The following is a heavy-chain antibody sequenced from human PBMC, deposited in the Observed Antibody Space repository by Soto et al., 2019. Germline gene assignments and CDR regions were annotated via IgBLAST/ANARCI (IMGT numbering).Heavy chain of an antibody. CDR1: GFTFSSYG. D-gene: IGHD3-10*01. J-gene: IGHJ6*02. CDR2: IWYDGSNK. Sequence: QVQLVESGGGVVQPGRSLRLSCAASGFTFSSYGMHWVRQAPGKGLEWVAVIWYDGSNKYYADSVKGRFTISRDNSKNTLYLQMNSLRAEDTVVYYCARAKFSMVRGVIYYYCMDVWGQGTTVTVSS. CDR3: ARAKFSMVRGVIYYYCMDV. V-gene: IGHV3-33*01.